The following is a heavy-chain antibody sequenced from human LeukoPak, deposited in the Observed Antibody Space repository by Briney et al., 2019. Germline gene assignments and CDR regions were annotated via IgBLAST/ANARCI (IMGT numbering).Heavy chain of an antibody. Sequence: GASVKVSCKASGGTFSSYAISWVRQAPGQGLEWMGGIIPIFGTANYAQKFQGRVTITADESTSTAYMELSSLRSEDTAVYYCARGDDSSAPDWFDPWGQGTLVTVSS. D-gene: IGHD3-22*01. CDR2: IIPIFGTA. CDR3: ARGDDSSAPDWFDP. CDR1: GGTFSSYA. V-gene: IGHV1-69*13. J-gene: IGHJ5*02.